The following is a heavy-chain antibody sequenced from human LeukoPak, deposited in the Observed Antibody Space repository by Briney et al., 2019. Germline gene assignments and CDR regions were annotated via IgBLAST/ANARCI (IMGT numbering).Heavy chain of an antibody. CDR2: IYSGGST. V-gene: IGHV3-53*01. J-gene: IGHJ6*03. Sequence: GGSLRLSCAASGFTVSSNYMSWVRQAPGKGLEWVSVIYSGGSTYYADSVKGRFTISRDNSKNTLYLQMNSLRAEDTAVYYCARGGLATNYYYMDVWGKGTTVTVSS. D-gene: IGHD1-1*01. CDR3: ARGGLATNYYYMDV. CDR1: GFTVSSNY.